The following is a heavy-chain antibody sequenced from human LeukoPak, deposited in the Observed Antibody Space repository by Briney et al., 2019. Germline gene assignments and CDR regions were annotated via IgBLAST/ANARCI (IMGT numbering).Heavy chain of an antibody. J-gene: IGHJ4*02. V-gene: IGHV4-31*03. CDR2: IYYSGST. CDR3: ARTIEPGGQRYFDY. Sequence: SQTLSLTCTVSGGSISSGGYYWGWIRQHPGKGLEWIVYIYYSGSTYYNPSLKSRVTISVDTSKNQFSLKLSSVTAADTAVYYCARTIEPGGQRYFDYWGQGTLVTVSS. CDR1: GGSISSGGYY. D-gene: IGHD3-16*01.